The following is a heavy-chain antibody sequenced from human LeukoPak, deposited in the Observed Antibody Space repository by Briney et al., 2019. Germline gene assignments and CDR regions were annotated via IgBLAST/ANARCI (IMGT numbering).Heavy chain of an antibody. V-gene: IGHV2-5*08. Sequence: SWIRQPPGKALEWLALIYWDDDKRYSPSLKSRLTITKDTSKNQVVLTMTNMDPVDTATYYCAHTGDSSDYWGQGALVTVSS. D-gene: IGHD3-22*01. CDR3: AHTGDSSDY. CDR2: IYWDDDK. J-gene: IGHJ4*02.